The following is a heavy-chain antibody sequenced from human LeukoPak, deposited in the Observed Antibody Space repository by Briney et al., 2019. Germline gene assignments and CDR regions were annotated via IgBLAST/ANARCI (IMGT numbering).Heavy chain of an antibody. V-gene: IGHV4-39*01. CDR2: IYYSGST. Sequence: SETLSLTCTVSGGSISSSSYYWGWIRQPPGKGLEWIGSIYYSGSTYYNPSLKSRVTISVDTSKNQFSLKLSSVTAADTAVYYCSRPERGDPYFDYWGQGTLVTVSS. CDR3: SRPERGDPYFDY. D-gene: IGHD4-17*01. CDR1: GGSISSSSYY. J-gene: IGHJ4*02.